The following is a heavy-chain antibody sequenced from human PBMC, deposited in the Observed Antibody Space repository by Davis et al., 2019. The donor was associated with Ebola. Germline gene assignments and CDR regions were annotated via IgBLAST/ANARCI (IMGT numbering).Heavy chain of an antibody. Sequence: PGGSLRLSCAASGFTFSSYSMNWVRQAPGKGLEWISYISSSSSAMYYADSVKGRFTISRDNAKNSLYLQMNSLRAEDTAVYYCASLALNWGVNPWGQGTLVTVSS. CDR3: ASLALNWGVNP. CDR1: GFTFSSYS. CDR2: ISSSSSAM. V-gene: IGHV3-48*04. D-gene: IGHD7-27*01. J-gene: IGHJ4*02.